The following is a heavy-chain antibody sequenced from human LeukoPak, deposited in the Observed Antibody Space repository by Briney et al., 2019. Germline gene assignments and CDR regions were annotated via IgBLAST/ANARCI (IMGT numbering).Heavy chain of an antibody. Sequence: SETLSLTCTVSGGSISSYYWSWIRQTPGKGLEWIGCIYYSGSTNSNPSLKSRVTISVDTSKNQFSLKLSSVTAADTAVYYCARQSRRGVAAAELDYWGQGTLVTVSS. CDR1: GGSISSYY. CDR3: ARQSRRGVAAAELDY. CDR2: IYYSGST. J-gene: IGHJ4*02. D-gene: IGHD2-15*01. V-gene: IGHV4-59*08.